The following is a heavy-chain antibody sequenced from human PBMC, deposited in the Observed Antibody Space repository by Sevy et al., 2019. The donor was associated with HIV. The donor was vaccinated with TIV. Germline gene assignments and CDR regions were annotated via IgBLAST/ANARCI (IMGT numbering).Heavy chain of an antibody. Sequence: GGSLRLSCTASEFTFSNYAMTWVRQAPGRGLEWVSGISGSGDATYYADSVKGRFTISRDNSKNTLYLRMNSLRAEDTALYYCAKSSGYDVHFNGMDVWGQGTMVTVSS. CDR3: AKSSGYDVHFNGMDV. J-gene: IGHJ6*02. D-gene: IGHD5-12*01. V-gene: IGHV3-23*01. CDR2: ISGSGDAT. CDR1: EFTFSNYA.